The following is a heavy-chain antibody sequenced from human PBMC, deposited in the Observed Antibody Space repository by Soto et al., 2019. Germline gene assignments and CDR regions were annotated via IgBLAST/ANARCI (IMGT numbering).Heavy chain of an antibody. V-gene: IGHV4-31*02. CDR3: ARSVRDDYGDYGGWFDP. D-gene: IGHD4-17*01. J-gene: IGHJ5*02. Sequence: SGTLSLTCTVSGGSISSGGYYWSWIRQHPGKGLEWIGYIYYSGSTYYNPSLKSRVTISVDTSKNQFSLKLSSVTAADTAVYYCARSVRDDYGDYGGWFDPWGKGTLLTVSP. CDR2: IYYSGST. CDR1: GGSISSGGYY.